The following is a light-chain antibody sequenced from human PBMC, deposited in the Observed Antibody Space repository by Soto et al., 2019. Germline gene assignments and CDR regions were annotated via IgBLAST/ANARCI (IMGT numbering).Light chain of an antibody. J-gene: IGKJ1*01. V-gene: IGKV1-9*01. CDR2: AAS. Sequence: IQLTQSPSSLSASVGDRVTITCRASQGIGSYLAWYQQKPGEAPKLLIFAASTLQSGVPSRFSGSGSGTDFTLTISSLQPDDFATYYCQHYNSYGTFGQGTKVDI. CDR3: QHYNSYGT. CDR1: QGIGSY.